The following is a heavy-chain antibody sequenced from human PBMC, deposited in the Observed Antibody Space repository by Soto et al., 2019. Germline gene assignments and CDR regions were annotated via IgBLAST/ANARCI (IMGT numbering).Heavy chain of an antibody. CDR1: GFSFSTHG. J-gene: IGHJ6*02. CDR2: ISYDGFIK. Sequence: QVQLVESGGGVVQPGRSLRLSCASSGFSFSTHGMQWVRQAPGKGLEWVAIISYDGFIKYSADDVKGRFTISRDNSKNTLFLQMDSLRAEESAVYYCAKDLKASGGHSGTLNYYYGMDVWGQGTTVIVSS. D-gene: IGHD3-10*01. CDR3: AKDLKASGGHSGTLNYYYGMDV. V-gene: IGHV3-30*18.